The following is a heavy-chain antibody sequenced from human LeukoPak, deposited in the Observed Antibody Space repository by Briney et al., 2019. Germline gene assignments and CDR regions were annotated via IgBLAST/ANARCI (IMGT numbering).Heavy chain of an antibody. CDR3: ARGRLLSRDGYNH. J-gene: IGHJ4*02. CDR1: GYTFTGYY. D-gene: IGHD5-24*01. Sequence: EASVKVSCKASGYTFTGYYMHWVRQATGQGLEWMGWMNPNSGNTGYAQKFQGRVTMTRDTSISTAYMELSSLRSEDTAVYYCARGRLLSRDGYNHWGQGTLVTVSS. CDR2: MNPNSGNT. V-gene: IGHV1-8*02.